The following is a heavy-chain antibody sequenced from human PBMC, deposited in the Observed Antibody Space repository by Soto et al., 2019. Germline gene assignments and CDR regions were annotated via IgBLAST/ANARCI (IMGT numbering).Heavy chain of an antibody. V-gene: IGHV1-69*01. CDR1: RSTFGSYG. J-gene: IGHJ4*02. D-gene: IGHD6-6*01. CDR3: ASDENYSTSYGDFAS. Sequence: QVQLVQSGAEVKKPGSSVKVSCKASRSTFGSYGISWVRQAAGLGLEWMGGNIPIFGTTNYAQKFQGTVTITADESTTTAYMELASLRSEDTAVYYCASDENYSTSYGDFASWGQGTLVSLST. CDR2: NIPIFGTT.